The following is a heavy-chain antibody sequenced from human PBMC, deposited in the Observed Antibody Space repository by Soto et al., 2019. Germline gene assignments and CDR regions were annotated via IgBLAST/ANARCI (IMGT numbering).Heavy chain of an antibody. Sequence: SETLSLTCTVSGDSISIYYWSWIRQPPGKGLEWIGYIYYSGSTNYNPSLKSRVTISVDTSKSQFSLKLSSVTAADTALYYCARDGGRYYAMDVWGQGTTVTVSS. CDR2: IYYSGST. CDR3: ARDGGRYYAMDV. D-gene: IGHD3-3*01. J-gene: IGHJ6*02. V-gene: IGHV4-59*01. CDR1: GDSISIYY.